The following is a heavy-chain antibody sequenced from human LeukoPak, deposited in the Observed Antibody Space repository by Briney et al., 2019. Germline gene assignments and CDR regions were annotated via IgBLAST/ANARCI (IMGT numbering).Heavy chain of an antibody. CDR3: AKDRESIVGATSFDY. Sequence: GASLRLSCAASGFTFSSYAMSWVRQARGKGLEWVSAISGSGGSTYYADSVKGRFTISRDNSKNTLYLQMNSLRAEDTAVYYCAKDRESIVGATSFDYWGQGTLVTVSS. D-gene: IGHD1-26*01. CDR2: ISGSGGST. CDR1: GFTFSSYA. V-gene: IGHV3-23*01. J-gene: IGHJ4*02.